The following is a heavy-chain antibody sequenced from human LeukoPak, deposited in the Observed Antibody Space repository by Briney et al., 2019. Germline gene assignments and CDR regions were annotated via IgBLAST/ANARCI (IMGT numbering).Heavy chain of an antibody. CDR1: GGSISSGDYY. Sequence: PSETLSLTCTVSGGSISSGDYYWSWIRQPPGKGLEWIGYIYYSGSTYYNPSLKSRVTISVDTSKNQFSLKLSSVTAADTAVYYCARANFYGSGVIDYWGQGTLVTVSS. V-gene: IGHV4-30-4*01. CDR3: ARANFYGSGVIDY. CDR2: IYYSGST. J-gene: IGHJ4*02. D-gene: IGHD3-10*01.